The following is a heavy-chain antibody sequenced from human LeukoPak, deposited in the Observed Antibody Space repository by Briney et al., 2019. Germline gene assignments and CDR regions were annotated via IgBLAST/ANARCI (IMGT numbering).Heavy chain of an antibody. J-gene: IGHJ4*02. CDR2: IWYDGGDT. V-gene: IGHV3-33*01. Sequence: GGSLRLSCAASGFTFSSYGMHWVRQAPGEGLEWVAVIWYDGGDTYYADSVKGRFTISRDNSKNTLYRQMNSLRAEDTAVYYCARARDGSRTDNFDYWGQGTLVTVSS. D-gene: IGHD5-24*01. CDR3: ARARDGSRTDNFDY. CDR1: GFTFSSYG.